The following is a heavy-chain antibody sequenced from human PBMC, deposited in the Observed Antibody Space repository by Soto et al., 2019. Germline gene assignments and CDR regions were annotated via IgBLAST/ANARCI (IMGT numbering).Heavy chain of an antibody. Sequence: PGGSLRLSCAASGFTFSSYSMNWVRQAPGKGLEWVSFISVSGSSTYYADSVKGRFTISRDNSKNTLYLQMNSLRAEDTAVYYCAKGGGQAAGIPNLRGGTNWFDPWGQGTLVTVSS. CDR3: AKGGGQAAGIPNLRGGTNWFDP. V-gene: IGHV3-23*01. J-gene: IGHJ5*02. D-gene: IGHD6-13*01. CDR1: GFTFSSYS. CDR2: ISVSGSST.